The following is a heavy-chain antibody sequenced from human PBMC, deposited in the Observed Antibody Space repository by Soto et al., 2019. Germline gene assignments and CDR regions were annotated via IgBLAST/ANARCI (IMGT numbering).Heavy chain of an antibody. V-gene: IGHV4-4*02. CDR1: GGSIDTRNW. Sequence: SDTLSLTCAVSGGSIDTRNWWSWYRLPPGKGLEWIAEMYPSGSSNRNPSLNSRVTISLDTSSNHFSLKLTSLTAADTAIYYCAREGFDHRKYSWGQGIPVTVSS. J-gene: IGHJ4*02. CDR3: AREGFDHRKYS. CDR2: MYPSGSS.